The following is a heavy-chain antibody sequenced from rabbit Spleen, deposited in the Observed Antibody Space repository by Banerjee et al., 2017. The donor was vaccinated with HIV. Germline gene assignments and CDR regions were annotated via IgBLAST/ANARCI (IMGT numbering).Heavy chain of an antibody. J-gene: IGHJ4*01. CDR3: ARDLVAVIGWNFNL. CDR2: INIVTGKS. Sequence: QEQLEESGGGLVKPEGSLTLTCKAYGVSLNDKDVMCCVRQAPGKGLEWIACINIVTGKSVYASWAKGRFTMSRTSSTTVTLQMTSLTAADTATYFCARDLVAVIGWNFNLWGQGTLVTVS. D-gene: IGHD1-1*01. V-gene: IGHV1S45*01. CDR1: GVSLNDKDV.